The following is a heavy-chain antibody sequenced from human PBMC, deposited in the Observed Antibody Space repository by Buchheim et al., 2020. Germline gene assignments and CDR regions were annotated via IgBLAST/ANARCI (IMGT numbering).Heavy chain of an antibody. J-gene: IGHJ4*02. D-gene: IGHD3-9*01. CDR1: GYTFTSYY. CDR3: ARGEESSDYYDILTGFGLFDY. Sequence: QVQLVQSGAEVKKPGASVKVSCKASGYTFTSYYMHRVRQAPGQGLEWMGIINPSGGSTSYAQKFQGRVNMTRDTSTSTVYMELSSLRSEDTAVYYCARGEESSDYYDILTGFGLFDYWGQGTL. CDR2: INPSGGST. V-gene: IGHV1-46*01.